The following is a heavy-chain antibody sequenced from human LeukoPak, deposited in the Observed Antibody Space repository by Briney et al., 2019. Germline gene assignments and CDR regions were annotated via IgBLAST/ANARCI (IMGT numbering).Heavy chain of an antibody. J-gene: IGHJ5*02. CDR2: ITSSSTI. Sequence: GGSLRLSCAASGFTFSNYSMNWVRQAPGKGLEWVSYITSSSTIYYADSVKGRFTISRDNAKNSLYLQMNSLRAEDTAVYYCARSRGGGITIFKTPRPAFDPWGQGTLVTVSS. V-gene: IGHV3-69-1*01. CDR3: ARSRGGGITIFKTPRPAFDP. D-gene: IGHD3-3*01. CDR1: GFTFSNYS.